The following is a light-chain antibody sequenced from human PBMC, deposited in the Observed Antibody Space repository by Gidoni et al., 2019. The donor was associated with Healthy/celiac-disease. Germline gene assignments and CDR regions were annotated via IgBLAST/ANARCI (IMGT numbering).Light chain of an antibody. V-gene: IGKV3-20*01. Sequence: EIVLTQSPGTLSLSPGARATLSCRASQSVSSSYLAWYQQKPGQAPRLLIYGASSRATGIPDRFSGSGSGTDFTLTISRLEPEDFAVYYCQHYGTSPGLFTFGPGTKVDIK. J-gene: IGKJ3*01. CDR2: GAS. CDR1: QSVSSSY. CDR3: QHYGTSPGLFT.